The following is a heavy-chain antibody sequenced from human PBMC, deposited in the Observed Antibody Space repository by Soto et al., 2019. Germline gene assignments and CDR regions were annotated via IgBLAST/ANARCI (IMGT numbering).Heavy chain of an antibody. CDR3: ARGPSSLTRFDY. V-gene: IGHV3-30-3*01. CDR2: ISYDGSNK. Sequence: GGSLRLSCAASGFTFSSYAMHWVRQAPGKGLEWVAVISYDGSNKYYADSVKGRFTISRDNSKNTLYLQINSLRAEDTAVYYCARGPSSLTRFDYWGQGTLVTVSS. J-gene: IGHJ4*02. CDR1: GFTFSSYA. D-gene: IGHD2-2*01.